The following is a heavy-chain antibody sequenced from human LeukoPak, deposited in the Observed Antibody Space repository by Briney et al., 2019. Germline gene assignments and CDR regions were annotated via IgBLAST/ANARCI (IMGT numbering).Heavy chain of an antibody. CDR2: INHSGST. J-gene: IGHJ3*02. V-gene: IGHV4-34*01. D-gene: IGHD4-17*01. CDR1: GGSFSGYY. Sequence: SETLSLTCAVYGGSFSGYYWSWLRQPPGKGLEWIGEINHSGSTNYNPSLKSRVTISVDTSKNQFSLKLSSVTAADTAVYYCARYGDTRTGAFDIWGQGTMVTVSS. CDR3: ARYGDTRTGAFDI.